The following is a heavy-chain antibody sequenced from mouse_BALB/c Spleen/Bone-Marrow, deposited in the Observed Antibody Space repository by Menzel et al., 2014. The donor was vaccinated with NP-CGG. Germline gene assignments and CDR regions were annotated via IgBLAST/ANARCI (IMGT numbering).Heavy chain of an antibody. CDR2: ISNGGGST. CDR3: ARHNYDETWFAY. CDR1: GFTFSDYY. D-gene: IGHD2-4*01. V-gene: IGHV5-12*02. J-gene: IGHJ3*01. Sequence: EVQLVESGGGLVQPGGSLKLSCATSGFTFSDYYMYWVRQTPEKRLEWVAYISNGGGSTYYPDTVKGRFTISRDNAKNTLYLQMSRLKSEDTAMHYCARHNYDETWFAYWGQGTLVTVSA.